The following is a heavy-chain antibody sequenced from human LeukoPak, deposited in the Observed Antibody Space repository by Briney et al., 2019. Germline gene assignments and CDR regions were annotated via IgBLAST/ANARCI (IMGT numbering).Heavy chain of an antibody. CDR1: GGSISSYY. Sequence: PSETLSLTCTVSGGSISSYYWSWIRQPPGKGLEWIGYIYYSGTTNYNPSLKSRVTISVDTSKNQFSLKLSSVTAADTAVYYCARSPSGGDLLVYFDYWGQGTLVTVSS. CDR2: IYYSGTT. V-gene: IGHV4-59*08. CDR3: ARSPSGGDLLVYFDY. J-gene: IGHJ4*02. D-gene: IGHD2-21*02.